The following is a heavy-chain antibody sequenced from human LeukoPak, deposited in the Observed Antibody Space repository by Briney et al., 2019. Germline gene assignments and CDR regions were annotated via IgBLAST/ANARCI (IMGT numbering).Heavy chain of an antibody. V-gene: IGHV1-69*13. CDR2: IVPLLDTV. Sequence: ASVKVSCKASGGTITSYVMSWVRQAPGQGLEWMGGIVPLLDTVNYAQKFQGRVTFTADESTSTAYMELSSLRSEDTAVYYCAKIKSYYYDTSDKDAFDIWGQGTMVTVSS. D-gene: IGHD3-22*01. CDR3: AKIKSYYYDTSDKDAFDI. CDR1: GGTITSYV. J-gene: IGHJ3*02.